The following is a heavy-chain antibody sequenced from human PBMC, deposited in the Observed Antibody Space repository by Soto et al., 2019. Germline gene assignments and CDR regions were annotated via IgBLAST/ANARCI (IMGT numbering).Heavy chain of an antibody. CDR2: LSYDGSTK. V-gene: IGHV3-30-3*01. J-gene: IGHJ6*02. D-gene: IGHD2-2*01. CDR3: LRERSSTEIYTYYAMDV. Sequence: QVQLVESGGGVVQPGRSLRLSCAASDFTFSSYSMHWVRQAPGKGLEWVAVLSYDGSTKYYADSVKGRFTISRDNSKNTLYLHMNTLRGEDTAVYSCLRERSSTEIYTYYAMDVWGQGTTVTVSS. CDR1: DFTFSSYS.